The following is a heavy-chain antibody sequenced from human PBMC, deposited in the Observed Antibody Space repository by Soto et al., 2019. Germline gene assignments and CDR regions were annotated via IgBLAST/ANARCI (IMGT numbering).Heavy chain of an antibody. J-gene: IGHJ4*01. CDR2: INPSGGST. CDR1: GYTFTSYY. V-gene: IGHV1-46*03. D-gene: IGHD3-22*01. CDR3: ARYPPLYYYDSSVYLL. Sequence: ASVKVSCKASGYTFTSYYMHWVRQAPGQGLEWMGIINPSGGSTSYAQKFQGRVTMTRDTSTSTVYMELSSLRSEDTAVYYCARYPPLYYYDSSVYLLWGQGSLVTVSA.